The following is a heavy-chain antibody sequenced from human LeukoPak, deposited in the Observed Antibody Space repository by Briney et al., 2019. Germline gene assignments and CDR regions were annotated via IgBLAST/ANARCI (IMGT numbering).Heavy chain of an antibody. J-gene: IGHJ4*02. Sequence: GSLRLSCAVSGFTFSSYAMSWVRQAPGKRLEWVSVISGSGDRTYYADSVKGRFTISRDNSKNTLYLQMNSLRAEDTAVYYCARVGQYYDFWSGFDFWGQGALVIVSS. CDR1: GFTFSSYA. CDR2: ISGSGDRT. CDR3: ARVGQYYDFWSGFDF. V-gene: IGHV3-23*01. D-gene: IGHD3-3*01.